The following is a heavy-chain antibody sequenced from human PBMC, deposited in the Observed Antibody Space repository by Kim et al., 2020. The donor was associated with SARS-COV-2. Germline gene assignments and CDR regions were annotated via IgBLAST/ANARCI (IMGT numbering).Heavy chain of an antibody. CDR3: ARGRAFYGAGGNWFDP. Sequence: ASVKVSCKASGYTFTSYGISWVRQAPGQGLEWMGWISAYNGNTNYAQKLQGRVTMTTDTSTSTAYMELRSLRSDDTAVYYCARGRAFYGAGGNWFDPWGQGTLVTVSS. CDR2: ISAYNGNT. D-gene: IGHD3-10*01. J-gene: IGHJ5*02. CDR1: GYTFTSYG. V-gene: IGHV1-18*01.